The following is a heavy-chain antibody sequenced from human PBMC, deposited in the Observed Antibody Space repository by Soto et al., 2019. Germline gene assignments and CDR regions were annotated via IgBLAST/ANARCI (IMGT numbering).Heavy chain of an antibody. D-gene: IGHD6-19*01. CDR2: IFHSGDT. V-gene: IGHV4-4*02. CDR1: GDSISNSRW. J-gene: IGHJ3*01. CDR3: GYSTGWYRHDV. Sequence: QVQLQESGPGLVKPSGTLSLTCAVSGDSISNSRWWTWVRQPPGKGLEWIGDIFHSGDTNYNPSLKRRVFISVDKAQNQFSLKGSSVTAADTAVYYCGYSTGWYRHDVWVQGTLVTVSS.